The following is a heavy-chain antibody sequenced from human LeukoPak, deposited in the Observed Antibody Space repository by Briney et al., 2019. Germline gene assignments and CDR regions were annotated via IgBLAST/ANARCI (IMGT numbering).Heavy chain of an antibody. D-gene: IGHD3-22*01. CDR3: ARTIHRITMSGWFDP. V-gene: IGHV4-59*01. Sequence: SETLSLTCTVSGDSIRSYYWSWLRQPPGKGLEGIGYIYYSGSTNYNPSLNSRVTISVDTSKNQFSLKLSSVTAADTAVYYCARTIHRITMSGWFDPWGQGTLVSVSS. J-gene: IGHJ5*02. CDR1: GDSIRSYY. CDR2: IYYSGST.